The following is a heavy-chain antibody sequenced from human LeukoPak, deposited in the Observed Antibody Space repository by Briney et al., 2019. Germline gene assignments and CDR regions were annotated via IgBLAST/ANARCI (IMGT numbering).Heavy chain of an antibody. CDR2: INHSGST. CDR3: ARDSRYSSVY. D-gene: IGHD5-18*01. CDR1: GGSFSGYY. J-gene: IGHJ4*02. Sequence: SETLSLTCAVYGGSFSGYYWSWLRQPPGKGLEWIGEINHSGSTNYNPSLKRRVTISVDTSKTQFSLKLSSVTAADTAVYYCARDSRYSSVYWGQGTLVTVSS. V-gene: IGHV4-34*01.